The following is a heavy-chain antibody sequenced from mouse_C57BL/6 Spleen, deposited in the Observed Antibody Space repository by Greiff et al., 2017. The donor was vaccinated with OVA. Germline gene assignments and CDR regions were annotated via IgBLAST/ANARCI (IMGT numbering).Heavy chain of an antibody. Sequence: EVQLMESEGGLVQPGSSMKLSCTASGFTFSDYYMAWVRQVPEKGLEWVANINYDGSSTYYLDSLKSRFIISGDNAKNILYLQMSSLKSEDTATYYCARDYYGSNWYFDVWGTGTTVTVSS. CDR1: GFTFSDYY. CDR2: INYDGSST. V-gene: IGHV5-16*01. J-gene: IGHJ1*03. CDR3: ARDYYGSNWYFDV. D-gene: IGHD1-1*01.